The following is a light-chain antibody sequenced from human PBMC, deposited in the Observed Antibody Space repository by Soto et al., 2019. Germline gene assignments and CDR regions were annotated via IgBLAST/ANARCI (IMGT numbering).Light chain of an antibody. CDR1: QYLTNY. CDR2: DTV. CDR3: QQDVTLPDT. J-gene: IGKJ2*01. V-gene: IGKV1-33*01. Sequence: DIQMTQSPPSLAASVGDRVTITCQASQYLTNYLNWYQQKPGQAPKLLIYDTVTLEEGVPSRFSGGGSGTDFTLPINGLHHEDAAIYSFQQDVTLPDTFGQGTKLEIK.